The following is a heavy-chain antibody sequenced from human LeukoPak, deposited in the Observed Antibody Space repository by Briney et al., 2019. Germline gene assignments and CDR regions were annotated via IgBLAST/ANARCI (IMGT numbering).Heavy chain of an antibody. Sequence: APVKLSCTAAGYTFTGYYMHWVRQPPAQGLEWMGWINPNSGGTNCAQTFQGRVTMTRATSISTAYMDLSRLRSDDTAVYYCARLNWNYGYWGQGTLVTVSS. CDR2: INPNSGGT. D-gene: IGHD1-7*01. CDR1: GYTFTGYY. V-gene: IGHV1-2*02. J-gene: IGHJ4*02. CDR3: ARLNWNYGY.